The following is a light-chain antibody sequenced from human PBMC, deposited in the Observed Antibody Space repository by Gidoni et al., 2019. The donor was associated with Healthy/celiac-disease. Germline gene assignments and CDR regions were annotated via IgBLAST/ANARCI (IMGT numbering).Light chain of an antibody. CDR3: AACDDSLNGLV. Sequence: QSVLTKPPAACGTPGQRVTIACSGSSSNIGRTTVHWYQQLPGTAPNLLISWNNQRPSGVPVRFSGSKSGSSASLAISGLQSEDESDYYCAACDDSLNGLVFGGGTKLTVL. V-gene: IGLV1-44*01. J-gene: IGLJ2*01. CDR2: WNN. CDR1: SSNIGRTT.